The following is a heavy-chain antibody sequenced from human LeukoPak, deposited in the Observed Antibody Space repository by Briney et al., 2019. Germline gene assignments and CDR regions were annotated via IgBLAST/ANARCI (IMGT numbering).Heavy chain of an antibody. V-gene: IGHV3-23*01. D-gene: IGHD3-10*01. CDR2: ISGSGGST. CDR3: AKDLKETGLLWFGESRWH. CDR1: GFTFSSYA. Sequence: PGGSLRLSCAASGFTFSSYAMSWVRQAPGKGLEWVSAISGSGGSTYYADSVKGRFTISRDNSKNTLYLQMNSLRAEDTAVYYCAKDLKETGLLWFGESRWHWGQGTLVTVSS. J-gene: IGHJ4*02.